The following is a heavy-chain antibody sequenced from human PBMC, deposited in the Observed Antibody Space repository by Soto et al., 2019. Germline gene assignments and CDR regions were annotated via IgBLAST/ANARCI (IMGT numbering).Heavy chain of an antibody. CDR3: AKDRQDSSFS. D-gene: IGHD6-19*01. J-gene: IGHJ5*02. V-gene: IGHV3-23*01. CDR2: ISSGDAFT. Sequence: EVQLLESGGGLVQPGGSLRLSCAASGFNFRNYAMSWVRQAPGKGLEWVSNISSGDAFTYYADSVKGRFTISRDYSKSTLYLQMNSLRAEDTAVYYCAKDRQDSSFSWGQGTLVTVSS. CDR1: GFNFRNYA.